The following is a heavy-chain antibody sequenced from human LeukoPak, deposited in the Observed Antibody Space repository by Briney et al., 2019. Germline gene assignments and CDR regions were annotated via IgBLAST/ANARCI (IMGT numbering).Heavy chain of an antibody. V-gene: IGHV1-2*02. D-gene: IGHD2-2*01. Sequence: ASVKVSCKASGYTFTGYYIHWVRQAPGQGLEWMGWVHPNSGGTNYAQKFQGRVTMTRDTSISTAYMELTSLRSDDTAVYFCTRGPLYCSDTSCYSNWFDPWGQGTPVTVSS. CDR3: TRGPLYCSDTSCYSNWFDP. CDR2: VHPNSGGT. J-gene: IGHJ5*02. CDR1: GYTFTGYY.